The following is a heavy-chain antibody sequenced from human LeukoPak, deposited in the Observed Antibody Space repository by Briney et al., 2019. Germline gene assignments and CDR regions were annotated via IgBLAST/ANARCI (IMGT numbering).Heavy chain of an antibody. CDR3: ARASPPIYYDSSGYPLYYFDY. CDR2: IIPIFGTA. J-gene: IGHJ4*02. Sequence: SVKVSCKASGGTFSSYAISWVRQAPGQGFEWMGGIIPIFGTANYAQKFQGRVTITADESTSTAYMELSSLRSEDTAVYYCARASPPIYYDSSGYPLYYFDYWGQGTLVTVSS. CDR1: GGTFSSYA. V-gene: IGHV1-69*13. D-gene: IGHD3-22*01.